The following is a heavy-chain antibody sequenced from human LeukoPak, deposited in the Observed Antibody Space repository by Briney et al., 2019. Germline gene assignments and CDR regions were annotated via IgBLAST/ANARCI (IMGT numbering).Heavy chain of an antibody. CDR3: ATDDYRGLGY. CDR2: IDQFGTYA. Sequence: GSLRLSCATSGITFSDYWMHWVRQAPGKGVVWVSHIDQFGTYATYADSVRGRFAISRDNAKNTVYLQLNSLRAEDTAVYYCATDDYRGLGYWGRGTLVTVSS. V-gene: IGHV3-74*01. CDR1: GITFSDYW. D-gene: IGHD4-11*01. J-gene: IGHJ4*02.